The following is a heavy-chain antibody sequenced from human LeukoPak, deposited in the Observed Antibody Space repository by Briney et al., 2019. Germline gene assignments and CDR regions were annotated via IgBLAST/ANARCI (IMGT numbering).Heavy chain of an antibody. CDR2: IYTSGST. D-gene: IGHD2-2*01. CDR1: GGSISSGSYY. V-gene: IGHV4-61*02. CDR3: ARADIVVVPGSDYYYGVDV. J-gene: IGHJ6*02. Sequence: SQTLSLTCTVSGGSISSGSYYWSWIRQPAGKGLEWIGRIYTSGSTNYNPSLKSRVTISVDTSKNQFSLKLSSVTAADTAVYYCARADIVVVPGSDYYYGVDVWGQGTTVTVSS.